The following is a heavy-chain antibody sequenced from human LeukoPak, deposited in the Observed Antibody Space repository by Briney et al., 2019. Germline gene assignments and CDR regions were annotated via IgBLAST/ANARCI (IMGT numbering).Heavy chain of an antibody. V-gene: IGHV1-46*01. CDR1: GYTFTSYY. CDR3: ARERGRGYYNILTGVNWFDP. Sequence: ASVKVSFKASGYTFTSYYMHWVRQAPGQGLEWMGRINPSGGSTSYAQKFQGRVTMTRDTSTSTVFMELSSLKSEDTAVYYCARERGRGYYNILTGVNWFDPWGQGNPVTVSS. CDR2: INPSGGST. D-gene: IGHD3-9*01. J-gene: IGHJ5*02.